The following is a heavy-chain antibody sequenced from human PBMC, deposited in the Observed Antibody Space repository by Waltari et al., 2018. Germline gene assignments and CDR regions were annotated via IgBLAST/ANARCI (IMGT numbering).Heavy chain of an antibody. J-gene: IGHJ4*02. CDR1: GFTFTHYA. CDR2: TSGSGASA. CDR3: AAAGDY. Sequence: EVQLVAHGGGLVQPGGSLRISCAASGFTFTHYAMSWVRQVPGKGLGWVSATSGSGASAHVADSGKGRFSISRDNSKEMIYLQMNSLRVEDTAIYYCAAAGDYWGQGTQVTVSS. V-gene: IGHV3-23*04. D-gene: IGHD2-15*01.